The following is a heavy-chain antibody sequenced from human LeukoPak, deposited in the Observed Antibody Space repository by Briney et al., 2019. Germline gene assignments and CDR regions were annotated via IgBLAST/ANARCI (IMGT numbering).Heavy chain of an antibody. J-gene: IGHJ4*02. CDR3: ARRYSYGYGYFDY. Sequence: GGSLRLSCAASGFTFSSYGMHWVRQAPGKGLEWVAVIWYDGSNKYYADSVKGRFTISRDNSKNTLYLQMNSLRAEDTAVYYCARRYSYGYGYFDYWGQGTLVTVSS. CDR1: GFTFSSYG. CDR2: IWYDGSNK. V-gene: IGHV3-33*01. D-gene: IGHD5-18*01.